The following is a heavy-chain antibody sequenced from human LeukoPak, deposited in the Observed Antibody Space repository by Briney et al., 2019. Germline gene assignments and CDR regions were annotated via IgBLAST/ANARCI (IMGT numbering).Heavy chain of an antibody. Sequence: SETLSLTCTVSGGSISSYYWSRIRQPPGKGLEWIGYIYYSGSTNYNPSLKSRVTISVDTSKNQFSLKLSSVTAADTAVYYCARGQRYMVRGVIINSDWFDPWGQGTLVTVSS. CDR3: ARGQRYMVRGVIINSDWFDP. V-gene: IGHV4-59*01. D-gene: IGHD3-10*01. J-gene: IGHJ5*02. CDR1: GGSISSYY. CDR2: IYYSGST.